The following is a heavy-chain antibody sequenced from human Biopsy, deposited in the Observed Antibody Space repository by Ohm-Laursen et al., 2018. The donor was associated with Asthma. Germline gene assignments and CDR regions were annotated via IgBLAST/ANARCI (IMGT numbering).Heavy chain of an antibody. Sequence: SVKVSCKSLGGTLNTYVIGWARQAPGQGLEWMGGINSVFGTTTYPQKFQDRVTITADDSTSTVYMELSSLRSEDTAVYYCARKAGSCISRTCYSLDFWGQGTLVTVSS. D-gene: IGHD2-2*01. CDR1: GGTLNTYV. J-gene: IGHJ4*02. CDR2: INSVFGTT. CDR3: ARKAGSCISRTCYSLDF. V-gene: IGHV1-69*13.